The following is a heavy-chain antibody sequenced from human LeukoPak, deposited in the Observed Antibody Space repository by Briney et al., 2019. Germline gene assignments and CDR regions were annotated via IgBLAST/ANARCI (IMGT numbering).Heavy chain of an antibody. D-gene: IGHD3-16*01. CDR1: GFIFSSYS. Sequence: PGGSLRLSCTASGFIFSSYSMHWVRQAPGKGLEFVSAISSNGGSTFYANSVKGRFTISRDTSKNTLYLQVGSLRAEDMAVYYCARVGDFSVAAFDIWGQGTMVTVSS. V-gene: IGHV3-64*01. J-gene: IGHJ3*02. CDR2: ISSNGGST. CDR3: ARVGDFSVAAFDI.